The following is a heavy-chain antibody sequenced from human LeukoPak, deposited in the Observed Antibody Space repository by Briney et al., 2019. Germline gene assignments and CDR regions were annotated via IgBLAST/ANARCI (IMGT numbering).Heavy chain of an antibody. D-gene: IGHD2-2*01. J-gene: IGHJ5*02. CDR1: GFTFSSYA. CDR2: ISYDGSNK. CDR3: ASVVPAASSAYNWFDP. V-gene: IGHV3-30-3*01. Sequence: GSLRLSCAASGFTFSSYAMHWVRQAPGKGLEWVAVISYDGSNKYYADSVKGRFTISRDNSKNTLYLQMNSLRAEDTAVYYCASVVPAASSAYNWFDPWGQGTLVTVSS.